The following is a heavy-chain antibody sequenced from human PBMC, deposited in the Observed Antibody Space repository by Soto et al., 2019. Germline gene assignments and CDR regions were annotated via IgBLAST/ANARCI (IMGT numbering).Heavy chain of an antibody. CDR2: VSEDGTFT. J-gene: IGHJ3*01. V-gene: IGHV3-74*01. CDR1: GFTFSTYW. CDR3: ARKRVTATGTFGFDV. Sequence: GGSLRLSCAASGFTFSTYWMHWVRQVPGEGLLWVSRVSEDGTFTTYADSVQGRFTISRDNAKKILYLQMNSLRADDTAVYYCARKRVTATGTFGFDVWGPGTMVTVSS. D-gene: IGHD2-21*02.